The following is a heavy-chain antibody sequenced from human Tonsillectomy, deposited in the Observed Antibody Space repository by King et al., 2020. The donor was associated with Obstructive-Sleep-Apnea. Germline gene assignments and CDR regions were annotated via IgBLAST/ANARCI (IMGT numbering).Heavy chain of an antibody. V-gene: IGHV3-23*04. D-gene: IGHD3-3*01. J-gene: IGHJ4*02. CDR1: GFTFSSYA. Sequence: VQLVESGGGLVQPGGSLRLSCAASGFTFSSYAMSWVRQAPGKGLEWVSVISGSGGSTYYADSVKGRFTISRDNSKNTLYLQMNSLRAEDTAVSYCAKVGGYDFWSGSKYYFDYWGQGTLVTVSS. CDR3: AKVGGYDFWSGSKYYFDY. CDR2: ISGSGGST.